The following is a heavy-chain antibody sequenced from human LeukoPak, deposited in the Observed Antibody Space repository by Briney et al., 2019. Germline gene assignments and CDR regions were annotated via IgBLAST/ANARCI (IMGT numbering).Heavy chain of an antibody. CDR1: GXTFSSYA. CDR2: ISGSGGST. V-gene: IGHV3-23*01. CDR3: AKEFKGYDILTGYSTSGGFDP. Sequence: PGGSLRLSCAASGXTFSSYAMSWVRQAPGKGLEWVSAISGSGGSTYYADSVKGRFTISRDNSKNTLYLQMNSLRAEDTAVYYCAKEFKGYDILTGYSTSGGFDPWGQGTLVTVSS. J-gene: IGHJ5*02. D-gene: IGHD3-9*01.